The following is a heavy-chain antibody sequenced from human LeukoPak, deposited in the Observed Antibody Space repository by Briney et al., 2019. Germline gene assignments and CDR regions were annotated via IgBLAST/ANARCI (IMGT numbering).Heavy chain of an antibody. CDR2: LNPNSGNT. D-gene: IGHD2-2*01. CDR1: GYTFTGYD. CDR3: ARDIVIVPPAMEAYDI. J-gene: IGHJ3*02. Sequence: ASVKVSCKASGYTFTGYDINWVRQATGQGLEWMGWLNPNSGNTGYAQKFKGRVTMTRNTSTSTAYMELSSLRSDDTAVYYCARDIVIVPPAMEAYDIWGQGTKVTVSS. V-gene: IGHV1-8*01.